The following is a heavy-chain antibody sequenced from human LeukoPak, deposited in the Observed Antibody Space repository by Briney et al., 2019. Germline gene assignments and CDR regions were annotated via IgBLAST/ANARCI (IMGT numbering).Heavy chain of an antibody. CDR2: MYYSGST. D-gene: IGHD3-22*01. CDR1: GDSITGSTYY. Sequence: SETLSLTCTVSGDSITGSTYYWGWIRQPPGKGLEWIGSMYYSGSTYDNPSLKSRVTMSADTSKNQVSLHLRSVTAAHTAVYYCARQYYDSTGYYYFDYWGEARQVTDSS. V-gene: IGHV4-39*01. J-gene: IGHJ4*02. CDR3: ARQYYDSTGYYYFDY.